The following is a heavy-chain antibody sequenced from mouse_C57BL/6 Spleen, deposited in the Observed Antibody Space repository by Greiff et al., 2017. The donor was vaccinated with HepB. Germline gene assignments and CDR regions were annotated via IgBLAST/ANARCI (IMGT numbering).Heavy chain of an antibody. CDR1: GFNIKDYY. J-gene: IGHJ2*01. CDR3: ASPIYYGNYYFDY. CDR2: IDPEDGET. D-gene: IGHD2-1*01. Sequence: VHVKQSGAELVKPGASVKLSCTASGFNIKDYYMHWVKQRTEQGLEWIGRIDPEDGETKYAPKFQGKATITADTSSNTAYLQLSSLTSEDTAVYYCASPIYYGNYYFDYWGQGTTLTVSS. V-gene: IGHV14-2*01.